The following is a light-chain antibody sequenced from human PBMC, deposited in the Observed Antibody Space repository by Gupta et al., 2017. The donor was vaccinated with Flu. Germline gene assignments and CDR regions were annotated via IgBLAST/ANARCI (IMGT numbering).Light chain of an antibody. Sequence: QSALTQPPSASGSPGQSVTISCPGTTSDVFGYKYASWYQHHPGKAPKVMIYEVSKRPSGVPDRFSGSKSGNTASLTVSGLQAEDEADYYCSSYGGSNNFVVFGGGTKLTVL. CDR1: TSDVFGYKY. CDR3: SSYGGSNNFVV. J-gene: IGLJ2*01. CDR2: EVS. V-gene: IGLV2-8*01.